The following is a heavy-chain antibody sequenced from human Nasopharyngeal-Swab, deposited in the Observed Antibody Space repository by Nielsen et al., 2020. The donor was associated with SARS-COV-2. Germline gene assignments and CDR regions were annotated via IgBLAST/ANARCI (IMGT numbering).Heavy chain of an antibody. CDR2: ISGSGGST. CDR1: GFTFSSYA. Sequence: GGSLRPSCAASGFTFSSYAMSWVRQAPGKGLEWVSAISGSGGSTYYADSVKGRFTISRDNSKNTLYLQMNSLRAEDTAVYYCAKDQGGSSWYGGAYYYYGMDVWGQGTTVTVSS. D-gene: IGHD6-13*01. J-gene: IGHJ6*02. CDR3: AKDQGGSSWYGGAYYYYGMDV. V-gene: IGHV3-23*01.